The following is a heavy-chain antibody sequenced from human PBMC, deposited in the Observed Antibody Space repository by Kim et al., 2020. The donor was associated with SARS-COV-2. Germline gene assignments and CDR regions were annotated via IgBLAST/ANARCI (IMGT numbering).Heavy chain of an antibody. D-gene: IGHD1-26*01. CDR2: IYSGGST. CDR3: ARLPSALGYYYYGMDV. Sequence: GGSLRLSCAASGFTVSSNYMSWVRQAPGKGLEWVSVIYSGGSTYYADSVKGRFTISRDNSKNTLYLQMNSLRAEDTAVYYCARLPSALGYYYYGMDVWGQGTTVTVSS. J-gene: IGHJ6*02. V-gene: IGHV3-53*01. CDR1: GFTVSSNY.